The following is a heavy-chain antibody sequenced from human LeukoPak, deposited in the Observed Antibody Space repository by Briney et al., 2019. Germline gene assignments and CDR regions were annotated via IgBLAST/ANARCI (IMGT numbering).Heavy chain of an antibody. D-gene: IGHD3-10*01. V-gene: IGHV3-23*01. J-gene: IGHJ4*02. CDR2: ISGSGGST. CDR3: ASHYGSGSYSLRYFDF. Sequence: GGSLRLSCAASGFTFSSYAMSWVRQAPGKGLEWVSAISGSGGSTYYADSVKGRFTISRDNSKNTLYLQMNSLRAEDTAVYYCASHYGSGSYSLRYFDFWGQGTLVTVSS. CDR1: GFTFSSYA.